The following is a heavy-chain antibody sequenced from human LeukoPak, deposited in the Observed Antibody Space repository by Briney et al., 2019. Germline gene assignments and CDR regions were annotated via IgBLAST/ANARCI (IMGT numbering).Heavy chain of an antibody. Sequence: ASETLSLICTVSGRSIRSYYWSWIRQPPGKGLEWIGYIYYGGSTNYHPSLKGRFTISVDTSKKQFSLKLSSVTAADTPGYYCARVNKRDCSGSSCYFFDYWGQGPLVTVSS. CDR3: ARVNKRDCSGSSCYFFDY. J-gene: IGHJ4*02. V-gene: IGHV4-59*01. CDR2: IYYGGST. D-gene: IGHD2-15*01. CDR1: GRSIRSYY.